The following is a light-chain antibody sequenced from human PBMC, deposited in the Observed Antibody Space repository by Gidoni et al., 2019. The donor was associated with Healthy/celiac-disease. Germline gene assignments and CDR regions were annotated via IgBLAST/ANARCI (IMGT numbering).Light chain of an antibody. J-gene: IGKJ1*01. CDR1: QSISSW. Sequence: SVGDRVTITCRASQSISSWLAWYQLKPGKAPKLLIYKASSLESGVPSRFSGSGSGTEFTLTISSLQPDDFATYYCQQYNTYSVTFGQGTKVEIK. CDR2: KAS. V-gene: IGKV1-5*03. CDR3: QQYNTYSVT.